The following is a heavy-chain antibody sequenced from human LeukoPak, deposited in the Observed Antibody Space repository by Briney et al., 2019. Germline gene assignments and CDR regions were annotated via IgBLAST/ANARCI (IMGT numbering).Heavy chain of an antibody. D-gene: IGHD3-9*01. J-gene: IGHJ4*02. V-gene: IGHV4-59*13. CDR3: AGDNPPYHDIFDY. CDR2: VYSSGST. Sequence: SETLSLTCTVSGGSISTYYWSWIRQPPGKGLEWIGYVYSSGSTNYNPSLKSRVTISEDTSKNQFSLKLSSVTAADTAVYYCAGDNPPYHDIFDYWGQGALVTVSS. CDR1: GGSISTYY.